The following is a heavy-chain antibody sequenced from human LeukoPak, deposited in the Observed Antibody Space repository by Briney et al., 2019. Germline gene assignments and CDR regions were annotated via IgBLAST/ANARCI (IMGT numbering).Heavy chain of an antibody. Sequence: GRSLRLSCAASGFTFSSYGMHWVRQAPGKGLEWVAVIWYDGSNKYYADSVKGRFTISRDNSKNTLYLQMNSLRAEDTAVYYCAFIPVGGLVISNSDYWGQGTRVTVSS. CDR1: GFTFSSYG. V-gene: IGHV3-33*01. J-gene: IGHJ4*02. D-gene: IGHD3/OR15-3a*01. CDR3: AFIPVGGLVISNSDY. CDR2: IWYDGSNK.